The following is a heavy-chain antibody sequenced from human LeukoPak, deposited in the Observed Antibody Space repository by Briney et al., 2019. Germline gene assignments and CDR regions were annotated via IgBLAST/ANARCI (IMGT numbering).Heavy chain of an antibody. J-gene: IGHJ3*02. CDR3: ARDTANYYDSSYAFDI. Sequence: PGGSLRLSCAASGFTFSSYGMHWVRQAPGKGLEWVAVIWYDGSNKYYADSVKGRFTISRDNSKNTLYLQMNSLRAEDTAVYYCARDTANYYDSSYAFDIWGQGTMVTVSS. V-gene: IGHV3-33*08. CDR1: GFTFSSYG. D-gene: IGHD3-22*01. CDR2: IWYDGSNK.